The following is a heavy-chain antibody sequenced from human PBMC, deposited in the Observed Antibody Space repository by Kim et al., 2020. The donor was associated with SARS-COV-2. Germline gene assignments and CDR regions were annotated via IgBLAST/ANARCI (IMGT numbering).Heavy chain of an antibody. CDR1: GGSISSSISY. Sequence: SETLSLTCGVSGGSISSSISYWGWIRQPPGKGLEWIGSLSYSGRTYYNPSLKSRVTISVDTSKNQFSLNLSSVTATDTAVYYCAGLYAYNCFDPWGQGTLVTVSS. CDR3: AGLYAYNCFDP. V-gene: IGHV4-39*01. CDR2: LSYSGRT. J-gene: IGHJ5*02. D-gene: IGHD4-17*01.